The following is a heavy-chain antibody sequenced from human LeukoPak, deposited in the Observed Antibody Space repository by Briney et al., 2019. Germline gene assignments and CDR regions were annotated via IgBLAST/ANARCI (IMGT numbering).Heavy chain of an antibody. CDR1: GFSFSTFG. V-gene: IGHV3-30*18. J-gene: IGHJ4*02. Sequence: SGGSLRLSCAASGFSFSTFGMHWVRQTPGKGLEWVSHISKDETNKYYADSVKGRFTISRDTSKNTLFLRMNSLRVEDTAVYYCAKDNPVLDSWGQGTLVTVSS. CDR2: ISKDETNK. CDR3: AKDNPVLDS.